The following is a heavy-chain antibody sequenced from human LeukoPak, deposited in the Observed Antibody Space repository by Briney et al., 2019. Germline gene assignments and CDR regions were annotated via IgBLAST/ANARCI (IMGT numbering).Heavy chain of an antibody. J-gene: IGHJ6*03. Sequence: ASVNVSCKASGYTFTSDEINWVRQATGQGLEWMGWMNPNNGNKAYAQKFQGRVTITRNTSISTAYMELSSLRSEDTAPYYCARVGHYYGSGSSYTYYYYYMDVWGKGTAVTVSS. V-gene: IGHV1-8*03. CDR2: MNPNNGNK. CDR3: ARVGHYYGSGSSYTYYYYYMDV. D-gene: IGHD3-10*01. CDR1: GYTFTSDE.